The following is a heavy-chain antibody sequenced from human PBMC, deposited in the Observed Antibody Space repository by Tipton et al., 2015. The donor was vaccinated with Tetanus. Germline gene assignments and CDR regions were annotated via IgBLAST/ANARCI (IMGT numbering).Heavy chain of an antibody. CDR2: IYYSGST. Sequence: TLSLTCTVSGGSINNYYWSWIRQPPGKGLEWIGSIYYSGSTYYNPSLRSRVTLSVDTSNTQFSLRVTSVTAADTAVYYCARLSSSANDAHAFDIWGQGTMVTVSS. V-gene: IGHV4-59*04. CDR3: ARLSSSANDAHAFDI. J-gene: IGHJ3*02. CDR1: GGSINNYY. D-gene: IGHD3-22*01.